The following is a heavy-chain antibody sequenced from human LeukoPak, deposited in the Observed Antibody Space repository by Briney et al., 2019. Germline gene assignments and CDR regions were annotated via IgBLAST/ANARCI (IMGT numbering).Heavy chain of an antibody. Sequence: GESLKISCKASENSFTTSWIGWVRQLPGRGLEWMGIIYPGDSDTRYSPSFQGQVTISADKSISTAYLQWSSLKASDTAMYYCANTRFKNLFDAFDIWGQGTMVTVSS. CDR2: IYPGDSDT. D-gene: IGHD1-14*01. CDR1: ENSFTTSW. CDR3: ANTRFKNLFDAFDI. J-gene: IGHJ3*02. V-gene: IGHV5-51*01.